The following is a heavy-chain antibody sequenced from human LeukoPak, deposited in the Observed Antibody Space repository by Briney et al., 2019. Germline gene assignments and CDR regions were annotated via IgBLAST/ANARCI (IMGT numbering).Heavy chain of an antibody. CDR2: IYHSGST. CDR1: GGSISSGGYY. J-gene: IGHJ3*02. D-gene: IGHD2-21*01. Sequence: PSQTLSLTCTVSGGSISSGGYYWSWIRQPPGKGLEWIGYIYHSGSTYYNPSLKSRVTISVDRSKNQFSLKLSSVTAADTAVYYCARGFRLVVVRAMGAFDIWGQGTMVTVSS. CDR3: ARGFRLVVVRAMGAFDI. V-gene: IGHV4-30-2*01.